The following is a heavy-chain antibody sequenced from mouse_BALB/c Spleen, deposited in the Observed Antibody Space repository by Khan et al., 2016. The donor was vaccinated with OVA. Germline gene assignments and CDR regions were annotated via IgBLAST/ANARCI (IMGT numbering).Heavy chain of an antibody. CDR1: GYTFTSYY. CDR3: TRGGYGGFAY. V-gene: IGHV1S81*02. Sequence: QVQLQQSGAELVKPGASVKLSCRAAGYTFTSYYMYWVKQRPGQGLEWIGDINPSNGGTNFNEKFKSKATLTVDKSSSTAYIQLSSLTSEDSAGYYCTRGGYGGFAYWGQGTLVTVSA. D-gene: IGHD3-1*01. J-gene: IGHJ3*01. CDR2: INPSNGGT.